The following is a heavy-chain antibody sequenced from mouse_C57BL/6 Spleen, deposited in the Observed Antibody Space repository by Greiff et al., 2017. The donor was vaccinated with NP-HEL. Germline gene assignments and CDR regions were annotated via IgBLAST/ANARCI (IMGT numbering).Heavy chain of an antibody. J-gene: IGHJ1*03. CDR3: ASFITTVVGGYFDE. CDR1: GYTFTSYW. V-gene: IGHV1-53*01. D-gene: IGHD1-1*01. Sequence: QVQLQQPGTELVKPGASVKLSCKASGYTFTSYWMHWVKQRPGQGLEWIGNINPSNGGTNYNEKFKGKATLTVDKSSSTAYMQLSSLTSEDSAVYYCASFITTVVGGYFDEGGTGTTVTVAS. CDR2: INPSNGGT.